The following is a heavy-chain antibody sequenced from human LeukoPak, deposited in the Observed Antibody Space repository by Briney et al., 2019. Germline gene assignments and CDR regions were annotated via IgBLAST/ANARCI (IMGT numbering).Heavy chain of an antibody. CDR3: ARDLLHESFDY. CDR1: GYTFTDYH. Sequence: ASVRVSCKASGYTFTDYHIHWVRQAPGQGLEWMGWINPNSGGTDYVQRFQGRVTMTRDTSITTAYMEVSRLRSDDTALYYCARDLLHESFDYWGQGTLVTVSS. J-gene: IGHJ4*02. V-gene: IGHV1-2*02. CDR2: INPNSGGT.